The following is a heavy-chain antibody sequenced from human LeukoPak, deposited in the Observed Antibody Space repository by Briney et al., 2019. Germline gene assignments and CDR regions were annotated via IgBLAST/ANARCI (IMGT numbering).Heavy chain of an antibody. CDR2: IKNDGGNE. CDR3: ARSYVLNFFNP. Sequence: QSGGSLRLSCATSGFTFSTFHMHWVRQAPGGGPEWVAFIKNDGGNEYYGDSGKGRFTISRDNSKSTLYLQLNSLTTEDTAVYYCARSYVLNFFNPWGQGTLVTVSS. CDR1: GFTFSTFH. D-gene: IGHD3-10*02. V-gene: IGHV3-30*02. J-gene: IGHJ5*02.